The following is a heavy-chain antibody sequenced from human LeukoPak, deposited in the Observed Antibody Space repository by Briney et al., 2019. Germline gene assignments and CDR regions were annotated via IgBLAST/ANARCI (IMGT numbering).Heavy chain of an antibody. D-gene: IGHD3-10*01. V-gene: IGHV3-7*03. CDR3: ARDTTYYGSGSYYSDAFDI. Sequence: AGGSLRLSCAASGFTFSSYWMSWVRQAPGKGLEWVANIKQDGSEKYYVDSVKGRFTISRDNAKNSLYLQMNSLRAEDTAVYYCARDTTYYGSGSYYSDAFDIWGQGTMVTVSP. CDR1: GFTFSSYW. CDR2: IKQDGSEK. J-gene: IGHJ3*02.